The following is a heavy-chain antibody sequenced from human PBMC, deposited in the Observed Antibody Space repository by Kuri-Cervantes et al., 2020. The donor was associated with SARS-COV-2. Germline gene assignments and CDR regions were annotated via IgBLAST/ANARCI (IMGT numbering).Heavy chain of an antibody. CDR2: ISSSSSYI. Sequence: GESLKIYCAASGFTFSSYSMNWVRQAPGKGLEWVSSISSSSSYIYYADSVKGRFTISRDNAKNSLYLQMNSLRAEDTAVYYCARDQHGIVVVVAAIDYWGQGTLVTVSS. CDR1: GFTFSSYS. V-gene: IGHV3-21*01. J-gene: IGHJ4*02. D-gene: IGHD2-15*01. CDR3: ARDQHGIVVVVAAIDY.